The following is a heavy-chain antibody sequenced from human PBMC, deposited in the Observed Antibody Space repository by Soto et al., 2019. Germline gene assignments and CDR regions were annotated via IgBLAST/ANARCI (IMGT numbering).Heavy chain of an antibody. D-gene: IGHD3-3*01. CDR1: GGSVSSGSYQ. V-gene: IGHV4-61*01. CDR2: IYYTGST. Sequence: PLETLSLTCTVSGGSVSSGSYQWSWIRQSPGKGLEWIGYIYYTGSTNYNPSLKSRVTISVDTSKNQFSLKLTSVTAADTALYFCARLQVYDFWSGSVPMDVWGQGTTVTVSS. J-gene: IGHJ6*02. CDR3: ARLQVYDFWSGSVPMDV.